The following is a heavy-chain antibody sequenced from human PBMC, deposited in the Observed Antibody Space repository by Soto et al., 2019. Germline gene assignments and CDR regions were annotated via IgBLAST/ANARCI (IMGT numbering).Heavy chain of an antibody. Sequence: LRLSCAASGFTFSNYAMSWVRQAPGKGLEWVSVISGSGGSTYYADSVKGRFTISRDNSKNTLYLQMSSLRAEDTAVYYCAKVGYCSSTSCYAEVYFFDYWGQGTLVTVS. CDR1: GFTFSNYA. V-gene: IGHV3-23*01. J-gene: IGHJ4*02. CDR3: AKVGYCSSTSCYAEVYFFDY. D-gene: IGHD2-2*01. CDR2: ISGSGGST.